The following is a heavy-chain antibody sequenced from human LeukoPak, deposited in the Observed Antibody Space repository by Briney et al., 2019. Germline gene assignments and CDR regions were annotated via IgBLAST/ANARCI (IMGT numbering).Heavy chain of an antibody. J-gene: IGHJ4*02. CDR3: ARKLGYCTGASCYVDY. CDR1: GFTFNNYW. Sequence: GESLRLSCAASGFTFNNYWLHWVRQVPGKGLMWVSRINGDGNNVNYADSVKGRFTISGDNAQNSLYLQMNSMRADDTAVYYCARKLGYCTGASCYVDYWGQGTLVTVSS. V-gene: IGHV3-74*01. D-gene: IGHD2-2*01. CDR2: INGDGNNV.